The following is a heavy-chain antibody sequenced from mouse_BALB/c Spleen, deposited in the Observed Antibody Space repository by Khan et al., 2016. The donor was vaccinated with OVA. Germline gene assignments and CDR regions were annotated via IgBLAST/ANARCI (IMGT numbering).Heavy chain of an antibody. D-gene: IGHD2-3*01. CDR3: AGDGYSPGLAY. J-gene: IGHJ3*01. Sequence: VQLQQSGTELVRPGALVKLSCKTSGFNIKDYYMHWVKQRPEQGLEWIGWIDPENGNSIYDPKFQGKASLTADTSSNTAYLQLSSLTSEDTAVYSGAGDGYSPGLAYWGQGTRVAVFA. CDR2: IDPENGNS. V-gene: IGHV14-1*02. CDR1: GFNIKDYY.